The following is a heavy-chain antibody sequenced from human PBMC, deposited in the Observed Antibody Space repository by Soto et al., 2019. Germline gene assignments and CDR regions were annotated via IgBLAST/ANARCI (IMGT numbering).Heavy chain of an antibody. CDR3: ARGYCTNGVCWVNWFDP. J-gene: IGHJ5*02. Sequence: SETLSLTCTVSGGSISSGDYYWSWIRQPPGKGLEWIGYIYYSGSTYYNPSLKSRVTISVDTSKNQFSLKLSSVTAADTAVYYCARGYCTNGVCWVNWFDPWGQGTLVTVSS. CDR1: GGSISSGDYY. V-gene: IGHV4-30-4*01. D-gene: IGHD2-8*01. CDR2: IYYSGST.